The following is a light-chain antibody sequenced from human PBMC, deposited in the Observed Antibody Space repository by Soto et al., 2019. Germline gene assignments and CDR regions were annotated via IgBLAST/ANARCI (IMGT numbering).Light chain of an antibody. CDR2: AAS. CDR1: QSIYNS. Sequence: DIQMTQSPSSLSASVGDRVTITCRASQSIYNSLNWYQQKPPKAPKFLIYAASNLQSGAPSRFSGSGSGTNFTLPISSLQPDDFASYYCQQSYDSPWTFGQGTNVDIK. CDR3: QQSYDSPWT. J-gene: IGKJ1*01. V-gene: IGKV1-39*01.